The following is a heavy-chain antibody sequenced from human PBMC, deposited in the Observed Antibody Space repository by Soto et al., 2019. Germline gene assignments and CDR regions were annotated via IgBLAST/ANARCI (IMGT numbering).Heavy chain of an antibody. Sequence: SVKVSCKASGGTFSSYAISWVRQAPGQGLEWMGGIIPIFGTANYAQKFQGRVTITADESTSAAYMELSSLRSEDTAVYYCARFMDYGDCGGALYFAYWGQGTLVPVSS. CDR2: IIPIFGTA. D-gene: IGHD4-17*01. CDR3: ARFMDYGDCGGALYFAY. V-gene: IGHV1-69*13. CDR1: GGTFSSYA. J-gene: IGHJ4*02.